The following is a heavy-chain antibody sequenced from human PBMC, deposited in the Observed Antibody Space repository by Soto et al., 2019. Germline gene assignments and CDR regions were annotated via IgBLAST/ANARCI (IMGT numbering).Heavy chain of an antibody. V-gene: IGHV6-1*01. CDR2: TYYRSKWYN. Sequence: SQTLSLTCAISGDSVSSSSADWNWIRQSPSRGLEWLGRTYYRSKWYNDYAVSVKSRITINPDTSKNQFSLQLNSVTPEDTAVYYCARDRTAAAHPEHFDYWGQGTLVTVSS. D-gene: IGHD6-13*01. J-gene: IGHJ4*02. CDR1: GDSVSSSSAD. CDR3: ARDRTAAAHPEHFDY.